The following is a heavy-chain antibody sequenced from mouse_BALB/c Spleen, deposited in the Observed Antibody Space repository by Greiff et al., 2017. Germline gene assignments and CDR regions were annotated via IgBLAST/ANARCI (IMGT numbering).Heavy chain of an antibody. CDR1: GYSITSGYY. D-gene: IGHD2-4*01. Sequence: EVQLQQSGPGLVKPSQSLSLTCSVTGYSITSGYYWNWIRQFPGNKLEWMGYISYDGSNNYNPSLKNRISITRDTSKNQFFLKLNSVTTEDTATYYYARVPYDYDEVYYAMDYWGQGTSVTVSS. J-gene: IGHJ4*01. V-gene: IGHV3-6*02. CDR3: ARVPYDYDEVYYAMDY. CDR2: ISYDGSN.